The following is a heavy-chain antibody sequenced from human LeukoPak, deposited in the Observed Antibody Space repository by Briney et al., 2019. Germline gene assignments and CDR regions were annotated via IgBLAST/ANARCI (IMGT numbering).Heavy chain of an antibody. CDR1: GGSISSYY. V-gene: IGHV4-59*01. Sequence: SETLSLTCTVSGGSISSYYWSWIRQPPGKGLEWIGYIYYSGSTNYNPSLKSRVTISVDTSKNQFSLKLSSVTAADTAVYYCARGRYYYDSSGYPRDAFDTWGQGTMVTVSS. CDR2: IYYSGST. D-gene: IGHD3-22*01. J-gene: IGHJ3*02. CDR3: ARGRYYYDSSGYPRDAFDT.